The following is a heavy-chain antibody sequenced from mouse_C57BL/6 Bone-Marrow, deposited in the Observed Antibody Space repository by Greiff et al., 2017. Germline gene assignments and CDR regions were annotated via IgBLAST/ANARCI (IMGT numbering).Heavy chain of an antibody. CDR1: GFSFNTYA. D-gene: IGHD2-3*01. CDR3: VRHRGLFYDGYSFAY. V-gene: IGHV10-1*01. J-gene: IGHJ3*01. Sequence: GGGLVQPKGSLKLSCAASGFSFNTYAMNWVRQAPGKGLEWVARIRSKSNNYATYYADSVKDRFTISRDDSESMLYLQMNNLKTEDTAMYYCVRHRGLFYDGYSFAYWGQGTLVTVSA. CDR2: IRSKSNNYAT.